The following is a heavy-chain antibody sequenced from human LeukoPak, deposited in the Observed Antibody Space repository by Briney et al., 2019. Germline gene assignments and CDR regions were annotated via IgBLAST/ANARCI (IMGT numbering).Heavy chain of an antibody. V-gene: IGHV3-30*04. D-gene: IGHD3-22*01. CDR2: ISYDGSNK. CDR3: ASHDYYYDSSGSDY. Sequence: GGSLRLSCAASGFTFSSYAMHWVRQAPGKGLEWVAVISYDGSNKYYADSVKGRFTISRDNSKNTLYLQMNSLRAEDTAVYYCASHDYYYDSSGSDYWGQGTLITVSS. CDR1: GFTFSSYA. J-gene: IGHJ4*02.